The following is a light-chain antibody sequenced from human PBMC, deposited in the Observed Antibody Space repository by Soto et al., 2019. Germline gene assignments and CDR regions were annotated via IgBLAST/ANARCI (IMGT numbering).Light chain of an antibody. CDR1: QSVNSN. CDR3: QQYNNWLMYT. CDR2: GAS. V-gene: IGKV3-15*01. J-gene: IGKJ2*01. Sequence: EIVMTQSPATLSVSPGERATLSCRASQSVNSNLAWYQQKPGQAPRLLIYGASTRATGIPARFSGSGSGTEFTLTISSLQSEDFAVYYCQQYNNWLMYTFGQGTKVDIK.